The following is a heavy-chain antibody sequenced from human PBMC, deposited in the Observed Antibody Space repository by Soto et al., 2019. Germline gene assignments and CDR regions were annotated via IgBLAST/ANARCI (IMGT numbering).Heavy chain of an antibody. CDR3: ARVRILTGSSGMDV. J-gene: IGHJ6*02. CDR1: GGSFSGYY. CDR2: INHSGST. V-gene: IGHV4-34*01. D-gene: IGHD3-9*01. Sequence: SETLSLTCAVYGGSFSGYYWSWIRQPPGKGLEWIGEINHSGSTNYNPSLKSRVTISVHTSKNQFSLKLSSVTAADTAVYYCARVRILTGSSGMDVWGQGTTVTVSS.